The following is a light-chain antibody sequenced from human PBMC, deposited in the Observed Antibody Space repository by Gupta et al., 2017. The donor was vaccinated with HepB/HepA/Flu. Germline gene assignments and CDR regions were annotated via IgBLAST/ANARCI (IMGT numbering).Light chain of an antibody. CDR1: QSVSSSY. CDR2: GAS. CDR3: QQYGSSPRT. J-gene: IGKJ1*01. Sequence: DIVFTHSLGTLSLSPGERATLSCRASQSVSSSYLAWYQQKPGQAPRLLIYGASSRATGIPDRFSGSGSGTDFTLTISRLEPEDFAVYYCQQYGSSPRTFGQGTKVEIK. V-gene: IGKV3-20*01.